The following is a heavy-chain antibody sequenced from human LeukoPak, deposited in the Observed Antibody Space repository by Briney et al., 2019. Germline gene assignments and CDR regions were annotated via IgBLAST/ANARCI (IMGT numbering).Heavy chain of an antibody. CDR2: LRNDGSNK. CDR1: GFTFNSLG. CDR3: AKDRGVRRGSGSYYMTDY. D-gene: IGHD3-10*01. J-gene: IGHJ4*02. V-gene: IGHV3-30*02. Sequence: PGGSLRLSCAASGFTFNSLGMHWVRQAPGRGPEWVALLRNDGSNKYYADSVKGRFTISRDNSKNTLYLHMNSLRAEDTAVYYCAKDRGVRRGSGSYYMTDYWGQGTLVTVSS.